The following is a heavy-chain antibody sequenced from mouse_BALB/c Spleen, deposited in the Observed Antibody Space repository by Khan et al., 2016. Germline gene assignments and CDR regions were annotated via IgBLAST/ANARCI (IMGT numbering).Heavy chain of an antibody. CDR3: TRQDDYYGCFDY. CDR2: IRLKSNNYTT. CDR1: GFIFSNHW. J-gene: IGHJ2*01. Sequence: EVKLEVSGGGLVQPGGSMKLSCVASGFIFSNHWMNWVRQSPEKGLEWVAEIRLKSNNYTTHYAESVRGRFTISRDDSKSSVYLQMNNLRAEDTGIYFCTRQDDYYGCFDYWGQGTTLAVSS. D-gene: IGHD1-2*01. V-gene: IGHV6-6*02.